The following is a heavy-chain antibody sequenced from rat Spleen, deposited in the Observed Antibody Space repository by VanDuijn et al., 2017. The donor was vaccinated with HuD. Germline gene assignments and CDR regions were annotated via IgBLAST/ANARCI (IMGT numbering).Heavy chain of an antibody. Sequence: EVQLVESGGGLVQPGRSLKLSCVASGFTFSDYNMAWVRQAPKKGLEWVATISYDGSSTYYRDSVKGRFTISRDNAENTVYLQMNSLRSEDTATYYCATEGMLGFFDFWGQGVMVTVSS. CDR2: ISYDGSST. D-gene: IGHD1-11*01. V-gene: IGHV5-7*01. J-gene: IGHJ2*01. CDR1: GFTFSDYN. CDR3: ATEGMLGFFDF.